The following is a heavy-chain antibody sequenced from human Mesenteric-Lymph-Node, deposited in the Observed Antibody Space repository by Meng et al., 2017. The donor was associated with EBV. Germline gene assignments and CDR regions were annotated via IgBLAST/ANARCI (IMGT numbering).Heavy chain of an antibody. D-gene: IGHD3-22*01. CDR3: ARVTGKIYYDGSGYPEAFDY. CDR2: IYYSGSR. Sequence: QVQIQEAGPGLVKPPQTLSLTCTVSGDSISSTDYYWSWVRQPPGKGLEWIGYIYYSGSRYYNPSLKSRVTISVDTSKNQFSLKLSSVTAADTAVYYCARVTGKIYYDGSGYPEAFDYWGQGTLVTVSS. V-gene: IGHV4-30-4*01. J-gene: IGHJ4*02. CDR1: GDSISSTDYY.